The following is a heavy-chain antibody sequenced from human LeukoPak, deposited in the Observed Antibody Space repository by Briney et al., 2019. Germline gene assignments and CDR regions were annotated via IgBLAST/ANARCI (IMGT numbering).Heavy chain of an antibody. V-gene: IGHV1-46*01. J-gene: IGHJ4*02. D-gene: IGHD3-22*01. CDR3: ARESPTYYYDSSGYYPGV. CDR1: GCTFTSYY. Sequence: ASVKVSCKASGCTFTSYYMHWVRQAPGQGLEWMGIINPSGGSTSYAQKFQGGVTMTRDMSTSAVYMELSSLRSEDTAVYYCARESPTYYYDSSGYYPGVWGQGTLVTVSS. CDR2: INPSGGST.